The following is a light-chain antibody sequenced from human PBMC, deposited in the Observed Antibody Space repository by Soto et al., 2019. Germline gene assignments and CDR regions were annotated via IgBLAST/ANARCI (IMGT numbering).Light chain of an antibody. J-gene: IGKJ1*01. CDR3: LQYYNFSWT. CDR2: AAS. Sequence: AVQFTESPSSLSASVGDRGSISCRASQDTRNSLAWYQQKPGEAPKLLIFAASNLHSGVPSRFSCSGSVTDFTLAITGLQSEDFSTYYCLQYYNFSWTFGQGTKVDIK. V-gene: IGKV1-6*01. CDR1: QDTRNS.